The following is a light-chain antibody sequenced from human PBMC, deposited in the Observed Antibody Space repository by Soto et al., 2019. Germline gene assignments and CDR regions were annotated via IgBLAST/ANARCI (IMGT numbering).Light chain of an antibody. CDR2: DAS. V-gene: IGKV3-20*01. CDR3: HQYGSSSWT. CDR1: QSVSSY. Sequence: EIVLTQSPGTLSLSPGERATLSCRASQSVSSYLAWYQQKPGQAPRLLIYDASNRATGIPARFSGSGSGTDFTLTISRLEPEDFAVYYCHQYGSSSWTFGQGTKVDIK. J-gene: IGKJ1*01.